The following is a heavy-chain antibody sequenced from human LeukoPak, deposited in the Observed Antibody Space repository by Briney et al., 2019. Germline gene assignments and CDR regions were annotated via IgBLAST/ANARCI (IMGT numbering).Heavy chain of an antibody. CDR3: ARVGSSGMGDYFDY. CDR1: GYSISSGYY. Sequence: SETLSLTCAVSGYSISSGYYWGWIRQPPGKGLEWIGSIYHSGSTYYNPSLKSRVTISVDTSKNQFSLKLSSVTAADTAVYYCARVGSSGMGDYFDYWGQGTLVTVSS. CDR2: IYHSGST. J-gene: IGHJ4*02. V-gene: IGHV4-38-2*01. D-gene: IGHD6-19*01.